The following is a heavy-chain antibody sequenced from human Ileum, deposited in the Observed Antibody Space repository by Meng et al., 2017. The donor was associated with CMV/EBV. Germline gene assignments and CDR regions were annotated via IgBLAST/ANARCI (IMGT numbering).Heavy chain of an antibody. Sequence: GESLKISCEASGFTFSNYGMHWVRQAPGKGLEWVGFINHDGSNTYYSDSMEGRFAIFRDNSKNTLSLQTNSLRAEDMAVYFCVQDNGRGDFWGQGTLVTVSS. CDR3: VQDNGRGDF. CDR2: INHDGSNT. D-gene: IGHD3-10*02. CDR1: GFTFSNYG. V-gene: IGHV3-30*02. J-gene: IGHJ4*02.